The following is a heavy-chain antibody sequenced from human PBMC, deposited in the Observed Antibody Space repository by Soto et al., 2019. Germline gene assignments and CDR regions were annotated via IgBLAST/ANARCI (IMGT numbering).Heavy chain of an antibody. D-gene: IGHD5-12*01. CDR3: ARDATLFGDGYNYLYFFDY. Sequence: QVQLVESGGGVVQPGRSLRLSCAASGFTFSSYAMHWVRQAPGKGLEWVAVISYDGSNKYYADSVKGRFNISRDNSKNTLYLQMNSLRAEDTAVYYCARDATLFGDGYNYLYFFDYWGQGTLVTVSS. CDR1: GFTFSSYA. J-gene: IGHJ4*02. V-gene: IGHV3-30-3*01. CDR2: ISYDGSNK.